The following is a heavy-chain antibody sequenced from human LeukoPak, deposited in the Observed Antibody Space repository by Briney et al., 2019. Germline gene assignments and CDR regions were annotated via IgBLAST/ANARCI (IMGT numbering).Heavy chain of an antibody. J-gene: IGHJ4*02. Sequence: GGSLRLSCSASGFTFSSFAMHWVRQAPGKRLECVSAISSDGGSTYYADSVKGRFTISRDNSKNTLYLQMSSLRAEDTAVYYCLRLDSSGWCDYWGQGTLVTVSS. D-gene: IGHD6-19*01. CDR1: GFTFSSFA. CDR2: ISSDGGST. CDR3: LRLDSSGWCDY. V-gene: IGHV3-64D*06.